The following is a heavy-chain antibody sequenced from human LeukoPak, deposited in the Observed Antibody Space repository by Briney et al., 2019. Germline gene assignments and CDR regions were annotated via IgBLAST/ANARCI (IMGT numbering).Heavy chain of an antibody. CDR3: TRRGASGQ. J-gene: IGHJ4*02. CDR2: IRSKANSYAT. CDR1: GVTFSGSA. V-gene: IGHV3-73*01. D-gene: IGHD1-26*01. Sequence: AESLSLSCAASGVTFSGSAMHWVRQAYGQGQGWDGRIRSKANSYATAYAALVKGRFTIFRADTKNSAHRLMNSLKTEDTTVYFCTRRGASGQWGEGILLPVSS.